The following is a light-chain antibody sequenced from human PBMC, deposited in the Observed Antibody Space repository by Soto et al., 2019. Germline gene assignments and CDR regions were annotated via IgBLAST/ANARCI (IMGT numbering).Light chain of an antibody. CDR3: QQLNSYPLT. CDR1: QGINTY. Sequence: DVQLTQSPSFLSASVGDRVTVTCRASQGINTYLAWYQQKPGRAPKLLIHAASTLESGVPSRFSGSGSGTEFTLTISSLQPEDFATYYCQQLNSYPLTFGEWTKVENK. J-gene: IGKJ4*01. V-gene: IGKV1-9*01. CDR2: AAS.